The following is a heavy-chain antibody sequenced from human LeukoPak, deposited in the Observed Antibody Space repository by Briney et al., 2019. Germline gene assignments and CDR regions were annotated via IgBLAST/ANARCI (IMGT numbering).Heavy chain of an antibody. CDR2: INHSGST. V-gene: IGHV4-34*01. CDR3: ARGKTGSFYYYYYYMDV. J-gene: IGHJ6*03. Sequence: SETLSLTCAVYGGSFSGYYWSWIRQPPGKWLEWIGEINHSGSTNYNPSLKSRVTISVDTSKNQFSLKLSSVTAADTAVYYCARGKTGSFYYYYYYMDVWGKGTTVTVSS. CDR1: GGSFSGYY. D-gene: IGHD6-13*01.